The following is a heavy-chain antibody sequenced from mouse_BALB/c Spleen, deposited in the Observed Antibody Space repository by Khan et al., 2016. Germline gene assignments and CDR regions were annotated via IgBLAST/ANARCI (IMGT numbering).Heavy chain of an antibody. V-gene: IGHV14-3*02. CDR2: IDPANGNT. CDR3: PKIYFGNNEGNFYAMDY. J-gene: IGHJ4*01. CDR1: GFNIKDSY. D-gene: IGHD2-1*01. Sequence: VRLQQSGAELVEPGASVKLSCTTSGFNIKDSYIHWVRQRPEQGLEWIGRIDPANGNTEYDPKFQGKATITADTSSNTAYLQLSSLTSEDTAVYYCPKIYFGNNEGNFYAMDYWGHGTSVTVSS.